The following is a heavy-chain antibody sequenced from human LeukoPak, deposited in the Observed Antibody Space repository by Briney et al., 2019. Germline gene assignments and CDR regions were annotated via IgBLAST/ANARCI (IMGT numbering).Heavy chain of an antibody. CDR2: ISWNSGSI. V-gene: IGHV3-9*01. Sequence: GGSLRLSCTASGFTFSSYAMSWVRQAPGKGLEWVSGISWNSGSIGYADSVKGRFTISRDNAKNSLYLQMNSLRAEDTALYYCAKDSKGKIAVAGFFDYWGQGTLVTVSS. CDR3: AKDSKGKIAVAGFFDY. D-gene: IGHD6-19*01. CDR1: GFTFSSYA. J-gene: IGHJ4*02.